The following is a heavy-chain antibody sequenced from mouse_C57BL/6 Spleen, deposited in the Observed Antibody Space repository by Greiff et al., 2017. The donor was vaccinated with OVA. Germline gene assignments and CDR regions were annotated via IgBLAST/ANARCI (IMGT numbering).Heavy chain of an antibody. CDR1: GYTFTGYW. CDR2: ILPGSGST. CDR3: ERSGGSSLYYAMDY. Sequence: VQLQQSGAELMKPGASVKLSCKATGYTFTGYWIEWVKQRPGHGLEWIGEILPGSGSTNYNEKFKGLATFTADTASHTAYMQLSSLTTEDSDIYYCERSGGSSLYYAMDYWGQGTLVTVS. J-gene: IGHJ4*01. D-gene: IGHD1-1*01. V-gene: IGHV1-9*01.